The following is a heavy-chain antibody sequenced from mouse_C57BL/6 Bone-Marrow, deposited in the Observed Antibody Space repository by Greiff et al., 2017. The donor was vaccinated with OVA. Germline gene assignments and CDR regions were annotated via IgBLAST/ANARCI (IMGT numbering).Heavy chain of an antibody. CDR1: GYAFSSSW. Sequence: QVQLQQSGPELVKPGASVKISCKASGYAFSSSWMNWVKQRPGKGLEWIGRIYPGDGDTNYNGKFKGKATLTADKSSSTAYMQLSSLTSEDSAVYFCARDYDYDGAFAYWGQGTLVTVSA. CDR2: IYPGDGDT. V-gene: IGHV1-82*01. CDR3: ARDYDYDGAFAY. J-gene: IGHJ3*01. D-gene: IGHD2-4*01.